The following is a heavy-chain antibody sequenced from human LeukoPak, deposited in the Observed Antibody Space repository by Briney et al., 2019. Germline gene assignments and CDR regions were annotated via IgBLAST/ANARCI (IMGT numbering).Heavy chain of an antibody. CDR3: AREALVGATTFEYFQH. Sequence: ASVKVSCKASGYTFTSYYMHWVRQAPGQGLEWMGIINPSGGSTSYAQKFQGRVTMTRDMSTSTVYMELSSLRSEDTAVYYCAREALVGATTFEYFQHWGQGTLVTVSS. CDR2: INPSGGST. D-gene: IGHD1-26*01. V-gene: IGHV1-46*01. CDR1: GYTFTSYY. J-gene: IGHJ1*01.